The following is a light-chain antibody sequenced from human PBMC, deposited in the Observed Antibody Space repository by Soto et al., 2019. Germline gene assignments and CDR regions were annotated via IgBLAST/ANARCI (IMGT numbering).Light chain of an antibody. CDR1: QGIGND. J-gene: IGKJ4*01. V-gene: IGKV1-17*01. CDR3: QQHNSYPLT. Sequence: DIQMTQSPSSLSASVGDRVTITCRASQGIGNDLAWYQQKPGQAPKRPIYAASRLQSGFPPRFSGSGSGAEFTLTISSLQPEDFATYYCQQHNSYPLTFGGGTKVEIK. CDR2: AAS.